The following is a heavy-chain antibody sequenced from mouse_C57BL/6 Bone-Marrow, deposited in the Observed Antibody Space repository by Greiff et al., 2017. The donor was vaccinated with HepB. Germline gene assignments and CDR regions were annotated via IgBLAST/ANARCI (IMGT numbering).Heavy chain of an antibody. D-gene: IGHD2-1*01. V-gene: IGHV2-6*03. Sequence: QVQLKESGPGLVAPSQSLSITCTVSGFSFTSYGVHWVRQPPGKGLEWLVVIWSDGSTTYNSALKSRLSISKDNSKSQVFLKMNSLQTDDTAMYYCARWPSYGTYFDYWGQGTTLTVSS. J-gene: IGHJ2*01. CDR1: GFSFTSYG. CDR3: ARWPSYGTYFDY. CDR2: IWSDGST.